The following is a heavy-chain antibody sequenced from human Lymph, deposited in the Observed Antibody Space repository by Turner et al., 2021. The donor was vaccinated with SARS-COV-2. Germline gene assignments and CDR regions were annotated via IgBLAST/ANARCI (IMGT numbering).Heavy chain of an antibody. Sequence: QVQLVQSGAEVKKPGASVKVSCKAPGYTFTSYDINWVRQATGQGLEGMGWKNPNSGNTGYAKKFQGRVTMTRNTSISTAYMELSSLRSEDTAVYYCARGRYSGGGMDVWGQGTTVTVSS. CDR1: GYTFTSYD. J-gene: IGHJ6*02. D-gene: IGHD1-26*01. V-gene: IGHV1-8*02. CDR3: ARGRYSGGGMDV. CDR2: KNPNSGNT.